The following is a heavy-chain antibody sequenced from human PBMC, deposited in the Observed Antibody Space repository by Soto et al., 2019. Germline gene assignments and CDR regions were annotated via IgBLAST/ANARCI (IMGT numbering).Heavy chain of an antibody. CDR3: AAHTLQPFNWFDP. CDR2: IYYSGST. Sequence: PSETLSLTCTVSGGSISSGDYYWSWIRQPPGKGLEWIGYIYYSGSTYYNPSLKSRVTISVDTSKNQFSLKLSSVTAADTAVYYCAAHTLQPFNWFDPWGQGTLVTVSS. CDR1: GGSISSGDYY. V-gene: IGHV4-30-4*01. J-gene: IGHJ5*02. D-gene: IGHD4-4*01.